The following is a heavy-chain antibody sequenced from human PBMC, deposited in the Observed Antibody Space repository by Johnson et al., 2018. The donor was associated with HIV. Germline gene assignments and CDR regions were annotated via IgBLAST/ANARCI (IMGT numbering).Heavy chain of an antibody. J-gene: IGHJ3*02. CDR3: ARGISQPYYNFWSGYHYPDAFDI. V-gene: IGHV3-13*01. Sequence: VQLVESGGGVVRPGGSLRLSCAASGFTFSSYDMHWVRQATGNGLEWVSAIGTAGDTYYPGSVKGRFTISRENAKNSLYLQMNSLRAGDTAVYYCARGISQPYYNFWSGYHYPDAFDIWGQGTMVTVSS. CDR1: GFTFSSYD. D-gene: IGHD3-3*01. CDR2: IGTAGDT.